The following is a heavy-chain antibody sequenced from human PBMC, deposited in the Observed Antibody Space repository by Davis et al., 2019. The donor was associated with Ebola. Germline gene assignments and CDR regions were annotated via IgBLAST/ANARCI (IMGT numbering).Heavy chain of an antibody. CDR1: GGTFSSYT. J-gene: IGHJ4*02. V-gene: IGHV1-69*02. CDR3: ASFYQDNMAAASLGY. CDR2: IIPILGIA. Sequence: SVKVSCKASGGTFSSYTISWVRQAPGQGLEWMGRIIPILGIANYAQKFQGRVTITADKSTSTAYMELSSLRSEDTAVYYCASFYQDNMAAASLGYWGQGTLVTVSS. D-gene: IGHD6-13*01.